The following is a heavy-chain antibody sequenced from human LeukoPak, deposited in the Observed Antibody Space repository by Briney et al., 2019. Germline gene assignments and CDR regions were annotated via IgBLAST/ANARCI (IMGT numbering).Heavy chain of an antibody. CDR3: VRRNPNCSGQSCFSGVDF. Sequence: GESLKISCKGFGFSFTDYWIAWVRQMPGKGLEWMGIIYPGDSDIIYSPSFQGQITISADKAITTAYLQWSAPKASDTGVYCCVRRNPNCSGQSCFSGVDFWGQGTLVTVSS. CDR2: IYPGDSDI. D-gene: IGHD2-15*01. V-gene: IGHV5-51*01. J-gene: IGHJ4*02. CDR1: GFSFTDYW.